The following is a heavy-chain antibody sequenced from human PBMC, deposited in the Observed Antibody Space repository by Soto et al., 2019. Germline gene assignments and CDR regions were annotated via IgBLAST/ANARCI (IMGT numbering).Heavy chain of an antibody. D-gene: IGHD2-2*01. Sequence: QVQLLQSGAEVKKPGASVKVSCKASGYTFNSYGISWVRQAPGQGLEWMGWISAYNGNTNYAEKLQGRVTMTTDTSTSTAYMELRSLRSDDTAVYYCARERSDCISTECYVGGEVDHWGQGTLVTVSS. J-gene: IGHJ5*02. V-gene: IGHV1-18*01. CDR3: ARERSDCISTECYVGGEVDH. CDR1: GYTFNSYG. CDR2: ISAYNGNT.